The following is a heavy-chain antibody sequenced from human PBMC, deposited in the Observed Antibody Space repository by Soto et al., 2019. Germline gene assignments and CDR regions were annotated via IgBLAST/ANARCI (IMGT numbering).Heavy chain of an antibody. V-gene: IGHV1-69*13. Sequence: SVKVSCKASGGTFSSYAISWVRQAPGQGLEWMGGIIPIFGTANYAQKFQGRVTITADESTSTAYMELSSLRSEDTAVYYCARIMPYATPLGYWGQGTLVTVSS. CDR1: GGTFSSYA. CDR2: IIPIFGTA. CDR3: ARIMPYATPLGY. D-gene: IGHD2-2*01. J-gene: IGHJ4*02.